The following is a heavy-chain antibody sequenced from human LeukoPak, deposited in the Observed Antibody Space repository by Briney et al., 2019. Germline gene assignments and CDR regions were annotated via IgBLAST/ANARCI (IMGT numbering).Heavy chain of an antibody. CDR2: IQYDGSEK. CDR1: GFSFRNYG. J-gene: IGHJ4*02. CDR3: AKDLMYTGSWIDY. Sequence: PGGSLRLSCAASGFSFRNYGMHWVRQAPGKGLEWVTFIQYDGSEKYYADSVKGRFTISRDNPRDTLYLKMNSLRVEDTAVYYCAKDLMYTGSWIDYWGQGTLVTVSS. D-gene: IGHD6-13*01. V-gene: IGHV3-30*02.